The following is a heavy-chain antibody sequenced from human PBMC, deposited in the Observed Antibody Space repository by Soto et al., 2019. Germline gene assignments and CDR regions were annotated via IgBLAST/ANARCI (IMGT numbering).Heavy chain of an antibody. J-gene: IGHJ4*02. CDR1: GFTFSTYA. CDR2: ISYNGADR. V-gene: IGHV3-23*01. D-gene: IGHD6-13*01. Sequence: EVQLLESGGGLVQPGESLRLSCAASGFTFSTYAMTWVRQAPGKGLEWVSGISYNGADRYYADSVRGRFTISRDNSKNTLYLQMNSLRAEDTALYYCAKRVAASGSGWDYLGQGTLVTVSS. CDR3: AKRVAASGSGWDY.